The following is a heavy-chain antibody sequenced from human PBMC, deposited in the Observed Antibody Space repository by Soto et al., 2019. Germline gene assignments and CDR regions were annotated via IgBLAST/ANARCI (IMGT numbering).Heavy chain of an antibody. V-gene: IGHV6-1*01. Sequence: QTLSLTCAISGDSAASNSPAWNWIRQSSSRGLESLGRTYYRSKWYKHYEVSVKSRITVNPDTSKNQFSLQLNSVTPEDTAVYYCARSGPGGYIDYWGQGTLVPDSS. J-gene: IGHJ4*02. CDR1: GDSAASNSPA. CDR2: TYYRSKWYK. D-gene: IGHD3-22*01. CDR3: ARSGPGGYIDY.